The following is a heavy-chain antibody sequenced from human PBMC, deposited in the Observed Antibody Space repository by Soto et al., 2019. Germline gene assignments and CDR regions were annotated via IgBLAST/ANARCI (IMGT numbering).Heavy chain of an antibody. V-gene: IGHV1-69*12. Sequence: QVQLVQSGAEVKKPGSSVKVSCKASGGTFSSYAISWVRQAPGQGLEWMGGIIPIFGTANYAQKFQGRATITADEVTSTAYMELGSLKSEDTAVYYCARIAGEMATIFYYYGIDVWGQGTTVTVSS. J-gene: IGHJ6*02. CDR2: IIPIFGTA. D-gene: IGHD5-12*01. CDR3: ARIAGEMATIFYYYGIDV. CDR1: GGTFSSYA.